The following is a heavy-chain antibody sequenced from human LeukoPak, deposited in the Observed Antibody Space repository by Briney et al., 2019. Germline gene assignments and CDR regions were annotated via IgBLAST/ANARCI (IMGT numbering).Heavy chain of an antibody. CDR3: SGYNWFDP. V-gene: IGHV3-21*01. Sequence: GGSLRLSCAASGFTFSSYSMNWVRQAPGKGLEWASAITSSSSYTYYADSVKGRFTISGDNAKNSLYLQMNSLRAEDTAMYYCSGYNWFDPWGQGTLVTVSS. CDR1: GFTFSSYS. J-gene: IGHJ5*02. CDR2: ITSSSSYT.